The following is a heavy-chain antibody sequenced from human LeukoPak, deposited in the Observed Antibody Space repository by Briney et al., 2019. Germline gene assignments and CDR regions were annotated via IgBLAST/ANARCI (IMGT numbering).Heavy chain of an antibody. CDR3: AREGRTYYYGSGSYGYYYYYMDV. CDR2: IYYSGST. D-gene: IGHD3-10*01. CDR1: GGSLSSYY. J-gene: IGHJ6*03. V-gene: IGHV4-59*12. Sequence: SETLSLTCTVSGGSLSSYYWSWIRQPPGKGLEWSGYIYYSGSTNCNPSLKSRVTMSVDTSKNQFSLKLSSVTAADTAVYYCAREGRTYYYGSGSYGYYYYYMDVWGKGTTVTISS.